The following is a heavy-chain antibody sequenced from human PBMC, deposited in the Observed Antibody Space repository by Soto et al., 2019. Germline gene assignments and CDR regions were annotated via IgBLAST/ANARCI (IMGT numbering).Heavy chain of an antibody. J-gene: IGHJ6*02. CDR2: INPNSGVT. D-gene: IGHD2-2*01. CDR3: ARDRGGMGLEHCTSINCNDSYYYYGMDV. CDR1: GYTFTAYY. Sequence: ASVKVSCKASGYTFTAYYMHWVRQAPGQGLEWMGWINPNSGVTNYAQKFQGRVTMTRDTSITTHYMELTRLRSDDTAVYYCARDRGGMGLEHCTSINCNDSYYYYGMDVWGRGTTVTVSS. V-gene: IGHV1-2*02.